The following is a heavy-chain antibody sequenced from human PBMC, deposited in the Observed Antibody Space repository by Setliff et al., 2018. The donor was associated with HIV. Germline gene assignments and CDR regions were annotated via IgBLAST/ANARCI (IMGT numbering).Heavy chain of an antibody. J-gene: IGHJ6*03. V-gene: IGHV1-18*01. CDR3: ARTVKTTLGDLLSPYYYYMDL. Sequence: ASVKVYCKAYGYTFINYGITWVRQAPGQGLEWMGWMSTYSGNTDYAQNVQGRFTMTSDTSTTTAYMELRNLRSNDSAVYYCARTVKTTLGDLLSPYYYYMDLWGKGTTVTVSS. D-gene: IGHD3-16*01. CDR1: GYTFINYG. CDR2: MSTYSGNT.